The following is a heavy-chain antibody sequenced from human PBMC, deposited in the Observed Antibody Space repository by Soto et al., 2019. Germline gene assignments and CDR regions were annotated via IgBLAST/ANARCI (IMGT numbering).Heavy chain of an antibody. CDR3: AKDLLPNTVTTCGS. J-gene: IGHJ5*02. Sequence: QVQLVESGGGVVQPGRSLRLSCAASGFTFDSYGMHWVRQAPGKGLEWVAVISSDGNNKYYADSVKGRFTISRDNFKNTLYLQMSGLRADDTAVYYCAKDLLPNTVTTCGSWGQGTLVTVSS. CDR1: GFTFDSYG. CDR2: ISSDGNNK. D-gene: IGHD4-17*01. V-gene: IGHV3-30*18.